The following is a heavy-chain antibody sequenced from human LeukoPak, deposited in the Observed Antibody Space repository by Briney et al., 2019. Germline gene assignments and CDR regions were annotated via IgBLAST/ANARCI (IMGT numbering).Heavy chain of an antibody. Sequence: GGSLRLSCAASGFTFSSYSMNWVRQAPGKGLEWVSSISSSSSYIYYADSVKGRFTISRDNAKNSLYLQMNSLRAEDTAVYYCAREARFHAFDIWGPGAMVTVSS. V-gene: IGHV3-21*01. J-gene: IGHJ3*02. D-gene: IGHD2-21*01. CDR2: ISSSSSYI. CDR3: AREARFHAFDI. CDR1: GFTFSSYS.